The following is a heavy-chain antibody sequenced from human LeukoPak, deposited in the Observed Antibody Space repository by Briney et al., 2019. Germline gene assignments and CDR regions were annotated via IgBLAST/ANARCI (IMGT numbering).Heavy chain of an antibody. CDR2: INPNSGGT. Sequence: ASVKVSCKASGYTFTGYYMHWVRQAPGQGLERMGWINPNSGGTNYAQKFQGRVPMTRDTSISTAYMELSRLRSDDTAVYYCARDPPYNYDFWSGYYNHYYYGMDVWGQGTTVTVSS. D-gene: IGHD3-3*01. CDR1: GYTFTGYY. CDR3: ARDPPYNYDFWSGYYNHYYYGMDV. V-gene: IGHV1-2*02. J-gene: IGHJ6*02.